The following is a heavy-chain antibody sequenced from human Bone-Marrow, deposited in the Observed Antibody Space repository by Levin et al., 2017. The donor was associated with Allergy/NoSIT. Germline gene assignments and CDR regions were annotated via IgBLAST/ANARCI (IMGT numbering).Heavy chain of an antibody. D-gene: IGHD5-18*01. J-gene: IGHJ6*02. CDR3: ARAIGVDTAMVTDYYYDGMDV. CDR2: ISSSGSTI. CDR1: GFTFSDYY. V-gene: IGHV3-11*01. Sequence: PGGSLRLSCAASGFTFSDYYMSWIRQAPGKGLEWVSYISSSGSTIYYADSVKGRFTISRDNAKNSLYLQMNSLRAEDTAVYYCARAIGVDTAMVTDYYYDGMDVWGQGTTVTVSS.